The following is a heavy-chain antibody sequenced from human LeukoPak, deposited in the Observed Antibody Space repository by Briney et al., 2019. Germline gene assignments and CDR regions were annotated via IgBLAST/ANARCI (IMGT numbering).Heavy chain of an antibody. CDR2: IYSGGST. J-gene: IGHJ6*02. V-gene: IGHV3-53*04. CDR3: ARVSGYSYGSYYYYYYGMDV. CDR1: GFTVSSNY. D-gene: IGHD5-18*01. Sequence: PVGSLRLSCAASGFTVSSNYMGWVRQAPGKGLEWVSVIYSGGSTYYADSVKGRFTISRHNSKNTLYLQMNSLRAEDTAVYYCARVSGYSYGSYYYYYYGMDVWGQGTTVTVSS.